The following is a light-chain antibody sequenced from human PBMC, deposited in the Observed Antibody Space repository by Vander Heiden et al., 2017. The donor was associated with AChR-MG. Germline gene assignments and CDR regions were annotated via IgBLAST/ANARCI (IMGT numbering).Light chain of an antibody. CDR3: CSYAGSSPWV. CDR1: SSDVGSSNL. V-gene: IGLV2-23*01. Sequence: QSALTQPASVSGSPGQSITIPCTGTSSDVGSSNLVSWYQQHPGKAPKLIVYEGSKRPSGFSNRLSGSKSGHTPSLTSSGRQAEDGADYYCCSYAGSSPWVFGGGNKLNGL. J-gene: IGLJ3*02. CDR2: EGS.